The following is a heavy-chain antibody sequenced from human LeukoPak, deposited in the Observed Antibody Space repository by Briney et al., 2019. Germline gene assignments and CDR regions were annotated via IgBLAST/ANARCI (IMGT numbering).Heavy chain of an antibody. D-gene: IGHD2-21*02. Sequence: GGSLRLSCAASGFTFSSFPMTWVRPAPGQGLEWVSSISGSGGSSDYADSVRGRFTISRDNSRNTLYLQMTSLRAEDTPVYYCAKDRLLNCRGDCYIFDYWGQGTVVTVSS. CDR3: AKDRLLNCRGDCYIFDY. CDR1: GFTFSSFP. J-gene: IGHJ4*02. CDR2: ISGSGGSS. V-gene: IGHV3-23*01.